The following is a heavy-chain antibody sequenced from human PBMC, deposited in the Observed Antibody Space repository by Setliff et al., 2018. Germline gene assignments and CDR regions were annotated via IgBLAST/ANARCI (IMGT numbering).Heavy chain of an antibody. J-gene: IGHJ3*01. CDR1: GYTFTSFG. CDR3: LRDRPYSNSPEYSFDV. D-gene: IGHD6-6*01. V-gene: IGHV1-18*01. Sequence: GASVKVSCKASGYTFTSFGVSWVRQAPGQGLEWMGWISGFTGFTQYSQKFKGRVAVTIDKSTSTAYVDLTSLRSDDTAVYYCLRDRPYSNSPEYSFDVWGQGTTVTVSS. CDR2: ISGFTGFT.